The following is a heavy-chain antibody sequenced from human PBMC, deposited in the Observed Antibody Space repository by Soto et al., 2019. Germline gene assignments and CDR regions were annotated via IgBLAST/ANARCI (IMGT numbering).Heavy chain of an antibody. V-gene: IGHV4-31*03. CDR1: GGSISSGGYY. D-gene: IGHD3-22*01. Sequence: QVQLQESGPGLVKPSQTLSLTCTVSGGSISSGGYYWSWIRQHQGKGLEWIGYIYYRGSTYYNPSLKSRVTISVDTSKNQVSLKLSSVTAADTAVYYCARFGYSTNIGIDYLGQGALVTVSS. CDR2: IYYRGST. J-gene: IGHJ4*02. CDR3: ARFGYSTNIGIDY.